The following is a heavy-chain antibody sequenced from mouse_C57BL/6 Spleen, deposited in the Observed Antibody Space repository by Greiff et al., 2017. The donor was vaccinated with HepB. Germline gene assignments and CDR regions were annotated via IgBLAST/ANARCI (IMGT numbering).Heavy chain of an antibody. V-gene: IGHV1-26*01. CDR2: INPNNGGT. J-gene: IGHJ2*01. Sequence: VQLQQSGPELVKPGASVKISCKASGYTFTDYYMNWVKQSHGKSLEWIGDINPNNGGTSYNQKFKGKATFTVDKSSSTAYMELRSLTSEDSAVYYCELGSYWGQGTTLTVSS. D-gene: IGHD4-1*01. CDR3: ELGSY. CDR1: GYTFTDYY.